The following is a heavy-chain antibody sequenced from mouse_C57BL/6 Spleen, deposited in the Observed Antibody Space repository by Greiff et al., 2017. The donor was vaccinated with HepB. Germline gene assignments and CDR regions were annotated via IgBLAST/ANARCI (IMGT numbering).Heavy chain of an antibody. J-gene: IGHJ4*01. CDR2: LWSDGSK. CDR3: ARYYDYDDSYAMDY. CDR1: GFSFTSYG. Sequence: VKLMESGPGLVAPSQSLSITCTVSGFSFTSYGVHWVRQPPGKGLEWLGVLWSDGSKTYKSALKSRLSISKDNSKSQVILRMNSLHTDDTAMYYCARYYDYDDSYAMDYWGQVTSVTVSS. V-gene: IGHV2-6*03. D-gene: IGHD2-4*01.